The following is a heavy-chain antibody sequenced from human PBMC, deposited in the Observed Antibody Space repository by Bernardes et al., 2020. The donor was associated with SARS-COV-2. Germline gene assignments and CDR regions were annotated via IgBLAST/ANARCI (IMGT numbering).Heavy chain of an antibody. Sequence: SVKVSCKVSGYTLTELSMHLVRQAPGKGLEWTGGFDPEVGETIYAQKFQGRVTMTEDTSTDTAYMQLSRLRSEDTAVYYCETAIAAAGNPDDYYYYYCMDVWGQGTTVTVSS. CDR1: GYTLTELS. D-gene: IGHD6-13*01. CDR3: ETAIAAAGNPDDYYYYYCMDV. J-gene: IGHJ6*02. V-gene: IGHV1-24*01. CDR2: FDPEVGET.